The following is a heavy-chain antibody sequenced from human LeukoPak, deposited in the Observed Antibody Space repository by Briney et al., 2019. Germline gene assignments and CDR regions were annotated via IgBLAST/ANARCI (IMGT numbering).Heavy chain of an antibody. V-gene: IGHV3-21*01. CDR3: ARDYDEDY. Sequence: GGSLRLSCAASGFTFSTYSMNWVRQAPGKGLGWVSSISTSSSHIYYADSVKGRFTISRDNAKNSLYLQMHSRRAEDTAVYYCARDYDEDYWGQGTLVTVSS. J-gene: IGHJ4*02. CDR2: ISTSSSHI. CDR1: GFTFSTYS. D-gene: IGHD5-12*01.